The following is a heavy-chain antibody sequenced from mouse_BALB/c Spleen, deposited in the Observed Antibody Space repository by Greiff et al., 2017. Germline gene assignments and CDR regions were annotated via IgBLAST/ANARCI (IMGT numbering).Heavy chain of an antibody. CDR3: ARNGRYDGYYFDY. J-gene: IGHJ2*01. V-gene: IGHV2-2*02. D-gene: IGHD2-14*01. CDR1: GFSLTSYG. CDR2: IWSGGST. Sequence: QVQLKESGPGLVQPSQSLSITCTVSGFSLTSYGVHWVRQSPGKGLEWLGVIWSGGSTDYNAAFISRLSISKDNSKSQVFFKMNSLQANDTAIYYCARNGRYDGYYFDYWGQGTTLTVSS.